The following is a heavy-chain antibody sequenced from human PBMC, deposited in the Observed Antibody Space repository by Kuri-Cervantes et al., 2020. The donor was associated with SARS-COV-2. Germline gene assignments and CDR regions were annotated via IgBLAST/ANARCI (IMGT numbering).Heavy chain of an antibody. CDR1: GFTFSGYS. D-gene: IGHD7-27*01. J-gene: IGHJ4*02. Sequence: GGSLRLSCAASGFTFSGYSMNWIRQAPGKGLEWVASIDSSSYYIYHADSVKGRLTISRDNAKTSLYLQMNSLKLEDTAVYYCAREEGGELGEAFDYWGQGALVPSPQ. CDR2: IDSSSYYI. V-gene: IGHV3-21*01. CDR3: AREEGGELGEAFDY.